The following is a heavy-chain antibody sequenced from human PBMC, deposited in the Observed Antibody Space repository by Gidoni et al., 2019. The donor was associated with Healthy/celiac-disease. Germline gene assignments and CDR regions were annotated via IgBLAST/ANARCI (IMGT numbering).Heavy chain of an antibody. CDR3: ARDGFHYYGSGSYYKNAYYYGMDV. V-gene: IGHV3-48*02. D-gene: IGHD3-10*01. CDR1: AFTYIDYT. J-gene: IGHJ6*02. Sequence: EVQLVESGGGLVQPGGSLRLSCAASAFTYIDYTLNWARQAPGKGLELVSYISSSSSTIYYADSVKGRFTISRDNAKNSLYLQMNSLRDEDTAVYYCARDGFHYYGSGSYYKNAYYYGMDVWGQGTTVTVSS. CDR2: ISSSSSTI.